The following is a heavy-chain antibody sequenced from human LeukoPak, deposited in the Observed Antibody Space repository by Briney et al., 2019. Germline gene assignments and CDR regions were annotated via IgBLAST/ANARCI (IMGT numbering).Heavy chain of an antibody. D-gene: IGHD6-19*01. CDR2: IYTSGST. CDR1: GGSISSGSYY. V-gene: IGHV4-61*02. J-gene: IGHJ4*02. Sequence: SQTLSLTCTVSGGSISSGSYYWSWIRQPAGKGLEWIGRIYTSGSTNYNPSLKGRVTISVDTSKNQFSLKLSSVTAADTAVYYCARALVSVAGTFDYWGQGTLVTVSS. CDR3: ARALVSVAGTFDY.